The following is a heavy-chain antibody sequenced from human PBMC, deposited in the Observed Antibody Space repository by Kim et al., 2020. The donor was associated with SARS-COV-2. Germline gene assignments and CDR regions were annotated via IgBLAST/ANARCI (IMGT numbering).Heavy chain of an antibody. V-gene: IGHV4-39*01. Sequence: SETLSLTCTVSGGSISSSSYYWGWIRQPPGKGLEWIGSIYYSGGTYYNPSLKSRVTISVDTSKNQFSLNLSSVTAADTAVYYCASDSSGYWYFDSWGQGTVVTVSS. CDR2: IYYSGGT. CDR1: GGSISSSSYY. CDR3: ASDSSGYWYFDS. J-gene: IGHJ4*02. D-gene: IGHD3-22*01.